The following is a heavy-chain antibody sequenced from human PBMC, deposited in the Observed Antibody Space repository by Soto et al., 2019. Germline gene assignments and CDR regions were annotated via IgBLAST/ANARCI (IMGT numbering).Heavy chain of an antibody. V-gene: IGHV5-51*01. D-gene: IGHD3-3*01. CDR3: ARKSEYYDFWSGYSALRLRGNWFDP. CDR1: GYSFTSYW. CDR2: IYPGDSDT. J-gene: IGHJ5*02. Sequence: VEALKSSCEGSGYSFTSYWIGWVRQMPGKGLEWMGIIYPGDSDTRYSPSFQGQVTISADKSISTAYLQWSSLKASDTAMYYCARKSEYYDFWSGYSALRLRGNWFDPWGQGTLVTVSS.